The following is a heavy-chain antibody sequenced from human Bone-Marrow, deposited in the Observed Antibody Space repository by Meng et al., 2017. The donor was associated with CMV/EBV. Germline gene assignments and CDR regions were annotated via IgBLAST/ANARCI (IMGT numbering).Heavy chain of an antibody. CDR2: INPNSGGT. Sequence: ASVKVSCKASGYTFTGYYMHWVRQAPGQGLEWMGWINPNSGGTNYAQKFQGRVTMTRDTSISTAYMELSRLRSDDTAVYYCARDFTDIVVVPAAMGWFDPWGQGPLVTVSS. CDR3: ARDFTDIVVVPAAMGWFDP. CDR1: GYTFTGYY. D-gene: IGHD2-2*01. J-gene: IGHJ5*02. V-gene: IGHV1-2*02.